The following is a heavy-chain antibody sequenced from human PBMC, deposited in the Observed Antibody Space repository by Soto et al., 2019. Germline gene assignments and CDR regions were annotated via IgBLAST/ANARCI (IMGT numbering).Heavy chain of an antibody. CDR3: ARTSYYDGSGYYGMDV. CDR2: IHHSGST. V-gene: IGHV4-4*02. Sequence: QVQLQESGPGLVKPSGTLSLTCAVSAGSISSRNWWTWVRQSPGKGLEWIGEIHHSGSTNYNPSLNSRVTKSVDNSKNQFSLKLTPVTAADTAVYYCARTSYYDGSGYYGMDVWGQGTTVTVSS. D-gene: IGHD3-22*01. CDR1: AGSISSRNW. J-gene: IGHJ6*02.